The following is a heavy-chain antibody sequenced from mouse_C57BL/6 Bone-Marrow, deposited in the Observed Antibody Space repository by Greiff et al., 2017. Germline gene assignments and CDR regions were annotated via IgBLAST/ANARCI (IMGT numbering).Heavy chain of an antibody. D-gene: IGHD1-2*01. CDR3: ARHEDNGLFFDY. CDR1: GYTFTEYT. Sequence: QVQLQQSGAELVKPGASVTLSCKASGYTFTEYTIHWVKQRSGQGLEWIGWVYPGSGSIKYNEKFKDKATLTADKSSSTVYMELSRLPSDDSAVYFCARHEDNGLFFDYWGQGTTLTVSS. J-gene: IGHJ2*01. V-gene: IGHV1-62-2*01. CDR2: VYPGSGSI.